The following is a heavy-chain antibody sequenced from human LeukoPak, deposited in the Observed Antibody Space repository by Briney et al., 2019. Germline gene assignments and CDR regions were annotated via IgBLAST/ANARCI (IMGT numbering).Heavy chain of an antibody. Sequence: PGGSLRLSCAASGFTFDDYAMHWVRKAPGKGLEWVSGISWNSGSIGYADSVKGRFTISRDNAKNSLYLQMNSLRAEDMALYYCARGYSYGYVGIDYWGQGTLVTVSS. J-gene: IGHJ4*02. V-gene: IGHV3-9*03. D-gene: IGHD5-18*01. CDR3: ARGYSYGYVGIDY. CDR1: GFTFDDYA. CDR2: ISWNSGSI.